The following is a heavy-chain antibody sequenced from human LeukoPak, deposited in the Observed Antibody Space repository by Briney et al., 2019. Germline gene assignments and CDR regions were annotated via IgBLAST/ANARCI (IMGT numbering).Heavy chain of an antibody. CDR1: GGSFSGYY. Sequence: SETLSLTCAVYGGSFSGYYWSWIRQPPGKGLEWIGEINHSGSTNYNPSLKSRVTISVDTSKNQFSLKLSSVTAADTAVYYCARGLGYSSSWTYFDYWGQGTLVTVSS. CDR2: INHSGST. CDR3: ARGLGYSSSWTYFDY. D-gene: IGHD6-13*01. J-gene: IGHJ4*02. V-gene: IGHV4-34*01.